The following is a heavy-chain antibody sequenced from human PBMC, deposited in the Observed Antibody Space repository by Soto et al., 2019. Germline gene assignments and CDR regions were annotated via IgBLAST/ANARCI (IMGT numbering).Heavy chain of an antibody. Sequence: VKVSRKAPGYKFTTYFIHRVRQAPGQGLEWMGMSHPSGDTGYAQKFRGRVTMTIDTCTTTAYMELRNLTSEDTAVYFSVRGYCTTSPCSGDFQFWGQGTLVTVSS. CDR2: SHPSGDT. CDR1: GYKFTTYF. J-gene: IGHJ1*01. D-gene: IGHD2-15*01. CDR3: VRGYCTTSPCSGDFQF. V-gene: IGHV1-46*01.